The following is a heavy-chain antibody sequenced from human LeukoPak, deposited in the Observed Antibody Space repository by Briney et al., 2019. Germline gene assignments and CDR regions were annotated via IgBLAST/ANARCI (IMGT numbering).Heavy chain of an antibody. Sequence: GESLRISCKGSGYSFTSYWIGWVRQMPGKVLEWMGIIYPGDSDTRYSPSFQGQVTTSANETISTAYLQWSSLQASDTAMYYCGYCSGGSCYFDYWGQGTLVTVSS. D-gene: IGHD2-15*01. V-gene: IGHV5-51*01. J-gene: IGHJ4*02. CDR2: IYPGDSDT. CDR1: GYSFTSYW. CDR3: GYCSGGSCYFDY.